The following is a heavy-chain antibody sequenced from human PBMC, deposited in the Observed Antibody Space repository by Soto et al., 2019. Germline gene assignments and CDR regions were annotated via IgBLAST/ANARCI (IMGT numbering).Heavy chain of an antibody. Sequence: SVKVSCKASGGTFSSYAISWLRQSPGQGLEWMGGIIPIFGTANYAQKFQGRVTITADESTSTAYMELSSLRSEDTAVYYCARGIGYSYGFYYYGMDVWGQGTKVTVSS. CDR2: IIPIFGTA. CDR3: ARGIGYSYGFYYYGMDV. D-gene: IGHD5-18*01. J-gene: IGHJ6*02. V-gene: IGHV1-69*13. CDR1: GGTFSSYA.